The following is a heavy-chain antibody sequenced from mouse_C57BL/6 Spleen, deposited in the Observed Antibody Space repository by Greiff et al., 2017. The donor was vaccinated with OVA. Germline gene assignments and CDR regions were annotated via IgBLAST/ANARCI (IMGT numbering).Heavy chain of an antibody. CDR1: GFTFSDYY. D-gene: IGHD2-12*01. CDR3: ARGGHSDCYAWFDY. V-gene: IGHV5-16*01. J-gene: IGHJ3*01. Sequence: EVHLVESEGGLVQPGSSMKLSCTASGFTFSDYYMAWVRQVPEKGLEWVANINYDGSSTYYLDSLKSRFIISRDNAKNILYLQMSSLTAEDTATYYGARGGHSDCYAWFDYWGQGTLVTVSA. CDR2: INYDGSST.